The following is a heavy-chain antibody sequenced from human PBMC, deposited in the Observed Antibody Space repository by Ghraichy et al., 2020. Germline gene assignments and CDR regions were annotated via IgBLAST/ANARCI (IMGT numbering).Heavy chain of an antibody. D-gene: IGHD1-14*01. CDR1: GFTFSSYS. J-gene: IGHJ3*02. CDR3: ARDQGNQYHDAFDI. V-gene: IGHV3-48*02. Sequence: LSLTCAASGFTFSSYSMNWVRQAPGKGLEWVSYISSSSSTIYYADSVKGRFTISRDNAKNSLYLQMNSLRDEDTAVYYCARDQGNQYHDAFDIWGQGTMVTVSS. CDR2: ISSSSSTI.